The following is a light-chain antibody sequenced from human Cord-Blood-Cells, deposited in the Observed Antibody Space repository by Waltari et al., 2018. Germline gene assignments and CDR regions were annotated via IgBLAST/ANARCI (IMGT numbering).Light chain of an antibody. CDR3: QQYNNWPSWT. J-gene: IGKJ1*01. CDR2: GAS. V-gene: IGKV3-15*01. Sequence: EIVMTQSPATMSVSPGERATFSCRASQSVSSNLAWYQQNPGQAPRLLIYGASTRATGIPARFIGSGSGTEFTLTISSLQSEDFAVYYCQQYNNWPSWTFGQGTKVEIK. CDR1: QSVSSN.